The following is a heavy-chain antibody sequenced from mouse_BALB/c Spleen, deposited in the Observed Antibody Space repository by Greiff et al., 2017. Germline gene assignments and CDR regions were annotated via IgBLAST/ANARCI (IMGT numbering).Heavy chain of an antibody. V-gene: IGHV6-6*01. J-gene: IGHJ4*01. CDR3: ARHDGRYGYAMDY. Sequence: EVQLVESGGGLVQPGGSMTLSCAASGFSFSDAWMDWVRQSPEKGLEWVAEIRSKANNHATDYAESVKGRFTISRDDSKSSVYLQMNSLRAEDTDIYYCARHDGRYGYAMDYWGQGTSVTVSA. CDR2: IRSKANNHAT. D-gene: IGHD2-14*01. CDR1: GFSFSDAW.